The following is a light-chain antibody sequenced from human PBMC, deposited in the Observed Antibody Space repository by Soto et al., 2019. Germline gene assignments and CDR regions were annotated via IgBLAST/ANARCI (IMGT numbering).Light chain of an antibody. Sequence: QSALTQPASVSGSPGQSITISCTGTSSDVGGYNYVSWYQQHPGKAPKLMIYEVTNRPTGVSNRFSGSKSGNTASLTISGLQAEDEADYYCSSYTRRNTIAVFGGGTKLTVL. J-gene: IGLJ2*01. CDR1: SSDVGGYNY. V-gene: IGLV2-14*01. CDR2: EVT. CDR3: SSYTRRNTIAV.